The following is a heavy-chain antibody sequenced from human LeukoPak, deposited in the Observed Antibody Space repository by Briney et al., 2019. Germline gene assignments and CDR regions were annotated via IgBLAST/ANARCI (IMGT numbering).Heavy chain of an antibody. Sequence: GGSLRLSCVASGFIFTDHWVSWVRQVPGKGLDWVANIKEDESAKFYADSVRGRFTISRDNAKNSVYLEMNNLRVEDTAVYYCARAVDVADYWGRGTLVTVSS. D-gene: IGHD3-16*01. CDR1: GFIFTDHW. CDR3: ARAVDVADY. CDR2: IKEDESAK. V-gene: IGHV3-7*01. J-gene: IGHJ4*02.